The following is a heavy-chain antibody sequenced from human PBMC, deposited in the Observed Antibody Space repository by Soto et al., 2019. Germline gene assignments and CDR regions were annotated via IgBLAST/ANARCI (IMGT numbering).Heavy chain of an antibody. Sequence: ASVKVSCKASGGTFSSYAISWVRQAPGQGLEWMGGIIPIFGTANYAQKFQGRVTITADESTSTAYMELSSLRSEDTAVYYCARERPRISGEVGACPFDYCGQGTLVTAPQ. CDR1: GGTFSSYA. J-gene: IGHJ4*02. CDR3: ARERPRISGEVGACPFDY. D-gene: IGHD1-26*01. CDR2: IIPIFGTA. V-gene: IGHV1-69*13.